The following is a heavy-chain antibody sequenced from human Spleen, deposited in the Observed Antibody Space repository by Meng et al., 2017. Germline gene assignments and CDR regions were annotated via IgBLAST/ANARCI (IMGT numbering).Heavy chain of an antibody. D-gene: IGHD2-15*01. J-gene: IGHJ4*02. CDR3: ARQKDGGLAF. V-gene: IGHV6-1*01. CDR1: GDSVSSSSAT. Sequence: VKLQQAGPGLVKPSQTLSRTCAISGDSVSSSSATWNWIRQSPSIGLEWLGRTYYRSKWYNDYAVSVKSRITINPDTSRNQFSLQLNSVTPEDTAVYYCARQKDGGLAFWGQGTLVTVSS. CDR2: TYYRSKWYN.